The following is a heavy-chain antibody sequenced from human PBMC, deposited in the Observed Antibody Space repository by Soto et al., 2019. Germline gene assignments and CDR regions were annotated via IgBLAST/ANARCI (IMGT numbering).Heavy chain of an antibody. Sequence: QVQLVQSGADVKKPGASVKVSCKASGYTFTNYGISWVRQAPGQGLEWMGWISAYNGNTNYAQKLQGRLTMTTDTSKSTAYMELRSLRSDDTAVYYCSRDYCDFGSGYHVPPPIDYWGQGTLVTVSS. V-gene: IGHV1-18*01. J-gene: IGHJ4*02. CDR2: ISAYNGNT. CDR3: SRDYCDFGSGYHVPPPIDY. D-gene: IGHD3-3*01. CDR1: GYTFTNYG.